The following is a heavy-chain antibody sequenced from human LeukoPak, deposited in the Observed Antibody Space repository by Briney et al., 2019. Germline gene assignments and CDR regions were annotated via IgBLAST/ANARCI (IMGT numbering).Heavy chain of an antibody. V-gene: IGHV4-4*07. CDR2: IYYNVET. D-gene: IGHD2-15*01. CDR3: ARGPGAATQEAFDS. CDR1: GGSISSYY. J-gene: IGHJ5*01. Sequence: SETLSLTCTVSGGSISSYYWSWIRQPAGQGLEWVGRIYYNVETNYNPSLKSRVTMSVDTSKNQISLKVNSVTAADTAVYYCARGPGAATQEAFDSWGQGTLDTVSS.